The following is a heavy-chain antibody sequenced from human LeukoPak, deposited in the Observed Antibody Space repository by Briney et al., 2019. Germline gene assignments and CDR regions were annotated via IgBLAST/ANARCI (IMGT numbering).Heavy chain of an antibody. D-gene: IGHD4-17*01. CDR2: IIPILGIA. CDR1: GYTFTSYY. Sequence: EASVKVSCKASGYTFTSYYMHWVRQAPGQGLGWMGRIIPILGIANYAQKFQGRVTITADKSTSTAYMELSSLRSEDTAVYYCAREGDYGDYGVDYWGQGTLVTVSS. J-gene: IGHJ4*02. CDR3: AREGDYGDYGVDY. V-gene: IGHV1-69*04.